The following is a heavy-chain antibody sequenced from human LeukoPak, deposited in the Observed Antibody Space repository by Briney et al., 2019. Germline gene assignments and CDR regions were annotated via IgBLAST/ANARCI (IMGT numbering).Heavy chain of an antibody. CDR2: ISASGNT. CDR3: ARLTGGGSYWGYFDY. Sequence: SETLSLTCTVSGASIPSSYYWSWIRQPPGKGLECIGYISASGNTNYNPSLKSRVTISVDTSKSQFTLNLSSVTAADTAIYYCARLTGGGSYWGYFDYWGQGNLVTVSS. CDR1: GASIPSSYY. V-gene: IGHV4-4*09. D-gene: IGHD1-26*01. J-gene: IGHJ4*02.